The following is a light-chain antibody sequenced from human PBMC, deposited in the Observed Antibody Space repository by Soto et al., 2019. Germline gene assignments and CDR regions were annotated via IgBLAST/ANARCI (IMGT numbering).Light chain of an antibody. J-gene: IGKJ4*01. CDR2: DAV. V-gene: IGKV3-11*01. CDR3: QHRSNWPRLT. Sequence: EIVMTQSPATLSVSPGERATLSCRASQSVSSNLVWYQQKPRQAPRLLIYDAVNRVTGIPARFSGSGSGTDFTPTISSLEPEDFAVYYCQHRSNWPRLTFGGGTKVDIK. CDR1: QSVSSN.